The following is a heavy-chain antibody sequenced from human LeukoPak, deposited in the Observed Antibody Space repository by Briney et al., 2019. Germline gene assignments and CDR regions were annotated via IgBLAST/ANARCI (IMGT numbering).Heavy chain of an antibody. J-gene: IGHJ4*02. D-gene: IGHD5/OR15-5a*01. CDR1: GYSFSGYY. Sequence: ASVKVSCKASGYSFSGYYIHWVRQAPGQGLEWMGWINPDSGGTNYAQNFQGRVTMTRDTSISTAYMELSRLRSDDAAVYYCARYRGSVRSWFGFWGQGTLVTVSS. CDR3: ARYRGSVRSWFGF. V-gene: IGHV1-2*02. CDR2: INPDSGGT.